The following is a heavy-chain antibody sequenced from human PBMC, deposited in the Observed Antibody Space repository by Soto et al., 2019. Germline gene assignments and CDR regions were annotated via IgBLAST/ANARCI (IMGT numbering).Heavy chain of an antibody. V-gene: IGHV3-48*02. Sequence: RESLRLSCSASVFTFSSYSMNWFRQAPGKGLEWVSYISSSSSTIYYADSVKGRFTISRDNAKNSLYLQMNSLRDEDTAVYYCARDSVAGMGNWFDPWGQGTLVTVSS. J-gene: IGHJ5*02. CDR1: VFTFSSYS. CDR3: ARDSVAGMGNWFDP. D-gene: IGHD6-19*01. CDR2: ISSSSSTI.